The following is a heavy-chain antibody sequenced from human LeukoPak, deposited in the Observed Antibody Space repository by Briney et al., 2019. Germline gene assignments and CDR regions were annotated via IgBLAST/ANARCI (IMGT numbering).Heavy chain of an antibody. CDR2: IYYSGST. CDR3: ARGQRTTVTVTFGY. D-gene: IGHD4-17*01. CDR1: GASINDFY. Sequence: ASETLSLTCAVSGASINDFYWSWIRQPPGKGLEWIGYIYYSGSTYYNPSLKSRVTISVDTSKNQFSLKLSSVTAADTAVYYCARGQRTTVTVTFGYWGQGTLVTVSS. J-gene: IGHJ4*02. V-gene: IGHV4-30-4*08.